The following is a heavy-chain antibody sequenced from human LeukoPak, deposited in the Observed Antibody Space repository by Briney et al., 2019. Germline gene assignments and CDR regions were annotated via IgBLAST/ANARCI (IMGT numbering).Heavy chain of an antibody. V-gene: IGHV3-66*01. Sequence: GGSLRLSCAASGFTVSSSYMNWVRQAPGKGLEWVSLIFSGGGTYYADSVKGRFTISRDNSKNTLFLQMNSLRAEDTAVHYCARGGVVYPDSFDIWGRGTMVTVSS. J-gene: IGHJ3*02. CDR3: ARGGVVYPDSFDI. CDR2: IFSGGGT. CDR1: GFTVSSSY. D-gene: IGHD2-15*01.